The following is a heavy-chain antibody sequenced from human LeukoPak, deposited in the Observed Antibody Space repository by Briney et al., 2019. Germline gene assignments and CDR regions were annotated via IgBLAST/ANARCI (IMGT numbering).Heavy chain of an antibody. V-gene: IGHV4-59*01. CDR2: IYYSGST. CDR1: GGSISSYY. CDR3: AGNRFGELLSFDY. J-gene: IGHJ4*02. D-gene: IGHD3-10*01. Sequence: PSETLSLTCTVSGGSISSYYWSWIRQPPGKGLEWIGYIYYSGSTNYNPSLKSRVTISEDPSKNQFSLKLSSVTAADTAVYYCAGNRFGELLSFDYWGQGTLVTVSS.